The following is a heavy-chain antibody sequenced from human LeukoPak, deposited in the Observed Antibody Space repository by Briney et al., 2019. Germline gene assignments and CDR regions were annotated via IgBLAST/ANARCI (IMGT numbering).Heavy chain of an antibody. CDR1: RFTFRDHF. J-gene: IGHJ4*02. CDR2: ISSSGSDT. V-gene: IGHV3-11*04. CDR3: STAPTEDGDGSSPGY. D-gene: IGHD4-17*01. Sequence: NPGGSLRLSCAASRFTFRDHFMSWIRQPPGKGLEYVSYISSSGSDTYYSDSVKGRFTVSRGNAKNSLFLQMNSLRAEDTAVYYCSTAPTEDGDGSSPGYWGQGILVTVSS.